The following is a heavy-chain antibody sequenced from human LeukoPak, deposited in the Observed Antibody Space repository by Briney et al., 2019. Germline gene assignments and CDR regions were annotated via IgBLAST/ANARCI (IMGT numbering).Heavy chain of an antibody. V-gene: IGHV1-69*13. CDR2: IIPIFGTA. CDR3: ARDPSLTLYSAFDI. CDR1: GGTFSSYA. D-gene: IGHD2-21*01. Sequence: SVKVSFKASGGTFSSYAISWVRQAPGQGLEWMGGIIPIFGTANYAQKFQGRVTITADESTSTAYMELSSLRSEDTAVYYCARDPSLTLYSAFDIWGQGTMVTVSS. J-gene: IGHJ3*02.